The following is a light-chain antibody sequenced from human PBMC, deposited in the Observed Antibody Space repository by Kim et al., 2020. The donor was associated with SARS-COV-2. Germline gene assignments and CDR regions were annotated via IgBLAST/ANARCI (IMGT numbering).Light chain of an antibody. CDR2: LAS. CDR1: QSLLHSNGYNY. J-gene: IGKJ1*01. Sequence: DVVMSQSPLSLPVTPGEPASISCTSSQSLLHSNGYNYLDWYLQKPGQSPQLLIYLASNRASGVPDRFSGSGSGTDFTLKISRVEAEDVGLHYCMQARQTPPWTFGPGTKVDIK. V-gene: IGKV2-28*01. CDR3: MQARQTPPWT.